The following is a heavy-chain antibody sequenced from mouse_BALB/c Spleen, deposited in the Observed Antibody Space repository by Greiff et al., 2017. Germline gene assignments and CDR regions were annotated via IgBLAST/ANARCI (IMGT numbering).Heavy chain of an antibody. J-gene: IGHJ4*01. D-gene: IGHD2-4*01. CDR1: GFTFSSYG. V-gene: IGHV5-6*01. Sequence: EVQLQESGGDLVKPGGSLKLSCAASGFTFSSYGMSWVRQTPDKRLEWVATISSGGSYTYYPDSVKGRFTISRDNAKNTLYLQMSSLKSEDTAMYYCARRLRRRGYAMDYWGQGTSVTVSS. CDR2: ISSGGSYT. CDR3: ARRLRRRGYAMDY.